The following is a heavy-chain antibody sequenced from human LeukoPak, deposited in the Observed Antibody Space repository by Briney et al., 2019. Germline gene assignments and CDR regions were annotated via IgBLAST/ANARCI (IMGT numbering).Heavy chain of an antibody. CDR1: GGSITNYF. V-gene: IGHV4-4*09. CDR3: ARGWELRGGAFDI. J-gene: IGHJ3*02. CDR2: THSSGST. Sequence: PSETLSLTCTVSGGSITNYFWSWIRQPPEKGLEWIGYTHSSGSTNYNPSLKSRVTISVDTSKNQFSLKLNSVTAADTAVYYCARGWELRGGAFDIWGQGTMVTVSS. D-gene: IGHD1-26*01.